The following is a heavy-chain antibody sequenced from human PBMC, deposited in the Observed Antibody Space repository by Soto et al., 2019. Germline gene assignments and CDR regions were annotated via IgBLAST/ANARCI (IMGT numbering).Heavy chain of an antibody. J-gene: IGHJ5*02. CDR3: ARGLRFLEWLRRGWFDP. Sequence: GGSLRLSCAASGFTFSSYSMNWVRQAPGKGLEWVSYISSSSSTIYYADSVKGRFTISRDNAKNSLYLQMNSLRDEDTAVYYCARGLRFLEWLRRGWFDPWGQGTLVTVSS. CDR2: ISSSSSTI. D-gene: IGHD3-3*01. CDR1: GFTFSSYS. V-gene: IGHV3-48*02.